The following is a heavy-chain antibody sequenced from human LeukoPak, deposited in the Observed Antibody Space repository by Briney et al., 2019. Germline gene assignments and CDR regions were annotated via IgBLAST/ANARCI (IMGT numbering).Heavy chain of an antibody. CDR2: ISGSGGST. D-gene: IGHD2-21*02. Sequence: GGSLRLSCAASGFTFSSYAMSWVRQAPGKGLEWVSAISGSGGSTYYADSVKGRFTISRDNSKNTLYLQMNSLRAEDTAVYYCAKSGEAVVTASHSPNNWFDPWGQGTLVTVSS. CDR3: AKSGEAVVTASHSPNNWFDP. CDR1: GFTFSSYA. V-gene: IGHV3-23*01. J-gene: IGHJ5*02.